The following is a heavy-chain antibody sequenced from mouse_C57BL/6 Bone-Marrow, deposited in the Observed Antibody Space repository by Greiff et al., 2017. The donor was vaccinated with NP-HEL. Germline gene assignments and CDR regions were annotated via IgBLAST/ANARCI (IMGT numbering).Heavy chain of an antibody. CDR3: ARSLTVVATVDY. Sequence: VKLVESGAELARPGASVKLSCKASGYTFTSYGISWVKQRTGQGLEWIGEIYPRSGNTYYNEKFKGKATLTADKSSSTAYMELRSLTSEDSAVYFCARSLTVVATVDYWGQGTSVTVSS. CDR1: GYTFTSYG. V-gene: IGHV1-81*01. CDR2: IYPRSGNT. D-gene: IGHD1-1*01. J-gene: IGHJ4*01.